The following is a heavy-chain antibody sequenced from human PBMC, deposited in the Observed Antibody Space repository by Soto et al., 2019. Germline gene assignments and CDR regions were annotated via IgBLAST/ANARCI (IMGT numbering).Heavy chain of an antibody. Sequence: GASVKVSCKASGGTFSSYATSWVRQAPGQGLEWMGGIIPIFGTANYAQKFQGRVTITADKSTSTAYMELSSLRSEDTAVYYCVREVRVSSPSVYWGQGTLVTVSS. CDR2: IIPIFGTA. J-gene: IGHJ4*02. D-gene: IGHD6-6*01. CDR3: VREVRVSSPSVY. CDR1: GGTFSSYA. V-gene: IGHV1-69*06.